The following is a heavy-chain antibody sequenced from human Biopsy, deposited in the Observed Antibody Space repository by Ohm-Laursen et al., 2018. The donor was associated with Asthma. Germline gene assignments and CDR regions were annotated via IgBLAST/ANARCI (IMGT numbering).Heavy chain of an antibody. Sequence: ASVTVSCKTSGYTFNSAGITWVRQAPGQGLEWMGWISVYNDNTKVAQKLQDRVTMITDTSTSTAYMELRSLRSDDTAVYFCARAVDYSHYYGIDVWGQGTTVTVS. J-gene: IGHJ6*02. D-gene: IGHD3-10*01. V-gene: IGHV1-18*01. CDR3: ARAVDYSHYYGIDV. CDR1: GYTFNSAG. CDR2: ISVYNDNT.